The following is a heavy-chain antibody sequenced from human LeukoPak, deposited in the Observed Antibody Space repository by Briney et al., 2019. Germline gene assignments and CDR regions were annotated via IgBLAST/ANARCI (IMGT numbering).Heavy chain of an antibody. CDR2: IYYSGSP. CDR3: AYGGDAYKTGY. Sequence: PSETLSLTCTVSGASITDYYWSWIRQPPAKGLEWIGYIYYSGSPNYNPSLKSRVTLSLDTSQNQFSLKLTSVTAADTAVYYCAYGGDAYKTGYWGRGTLVTVSS. V-gene: IGHV4-59*01. D-gene: IGHD5-24*01. CDR1: GASITDYY. J-gene: IGHJ4*02.